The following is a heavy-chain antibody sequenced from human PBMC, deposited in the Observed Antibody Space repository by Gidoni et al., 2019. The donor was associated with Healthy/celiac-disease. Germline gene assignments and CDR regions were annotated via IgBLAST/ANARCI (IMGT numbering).Heavy chain of an antibody. CDR3: ARAVAGPPYYYYYMDV. CDR1: GFTFSDYY. D-gene: IGHD6-19*01. J-gene: IGHJ6*03. Sequence: QVQLVESGGGLVKPGGSLRLSCAASGFTFSDYYMSWIRQAPGTGLECVSYIMSSSSYTNYADSVKCRFTISRDNAKNSLYLQMNSLRAEDTSVYYCARAVAGPPYYYYYMDVWGKGTTVTVSS. CDR2: IMSSSSYT. V-gene: IGHV3-11*06.